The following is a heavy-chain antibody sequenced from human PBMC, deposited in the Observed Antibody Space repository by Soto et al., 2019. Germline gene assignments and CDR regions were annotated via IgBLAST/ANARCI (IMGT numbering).Heavy chain of an antibody. D-gene: IGHD3-22*01. V-gene: IGHV1-69*01. CDR2: IIPIFGTA. CDR3: ATISVRYYDSSGYLSY. J-gene: IGHJ4*02. Sequence: QVQLVQSGAEVKKPGSSVKVSCKASGGTFSSYAISWVRQAPGQGLEWMGGIIPIFGTANYAQKFQGRVTITADESTNTAYMELSSVRSEDTAVYYCATISVRYYDSSGYLSYWGQGTLVTVSS. CDR1: GGTFSSYA.